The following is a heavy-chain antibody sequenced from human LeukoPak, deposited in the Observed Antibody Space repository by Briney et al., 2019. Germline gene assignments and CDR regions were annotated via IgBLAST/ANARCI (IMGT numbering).Heavy chain of an antibody. CDR2: IYHSGST. V-gene: IGHV4-38-2*02. J-gene: IGHJ4*02. CDR3: ARVYGSGSYYSYRFDY. D-gene: IGHD3-10*01. CDR1: GYSISSGYY. Sequence: SETLSLTCTVSGYSISSGYYWGWIRQPPGKGLEWIGSIYHSGSTYYNPSLKSRVTISVDTSKNQFSLKLSSVTAADTAVYYCARVYGSGSYYSYRFDYWGQGTLVTVSS.